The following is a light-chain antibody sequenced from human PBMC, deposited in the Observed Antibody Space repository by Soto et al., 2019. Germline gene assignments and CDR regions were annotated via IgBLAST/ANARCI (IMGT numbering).Light chain of an antibody. CDR3: VSYAGSYKPA. Sequence: QSALTQPPSASGSPGQSVAISCSGTSSDVGGYNYVSWYQQHPGKAPKLMIYDVNKRPSGVPDRFSGSKSGNTASLTVSGLQLGDEADYDCVSYAGSYKPAFGGGTKLTVL. CDR2: DVN. CDR1: SSDVGGYNY. J-gene: IGLJ2*01. V-gene: IGLV2-8*01.